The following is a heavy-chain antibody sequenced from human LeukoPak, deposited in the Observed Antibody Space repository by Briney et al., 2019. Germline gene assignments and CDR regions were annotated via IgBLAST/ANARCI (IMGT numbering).Heavy chain of an antibody. Sequence: GGSLRLSCAASGFTFSSYAMSWVRQAPGKGLEWVSAISGSGGSTYYADSVKGRFTISRDNSKNTLYLQMNSLRAEPTAVYYCAKDRGSPYSSAWYYFDYWGQGTLVTVSS. CDR1: GFTFSSYA. J-gene: IGHJ4*02. D-gene: IGHD6-19*01. CDR3: AKDRGSPYSSAWYYFDY. CDR2: ISGSGGST. V-gene: IGHV3-23*01.